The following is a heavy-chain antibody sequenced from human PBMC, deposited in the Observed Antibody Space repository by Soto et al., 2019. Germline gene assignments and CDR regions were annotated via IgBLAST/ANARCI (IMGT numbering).Heavy chain of an antibody. V-gene: IGHV5-10-1*01. J-gene: IGHJ6*02. Sequence: GESLKISCKGSGYSFTSYWITWVLQIPWKGLEWMGRIDPSDSYTNYSPSFQGHVTISAGKSISTAYLQWSSLKASDTAMYYCARRVDTAMNYYGMDVWGQGTTVTVSS. CDR3: ARRVDTAMNYYGMDV. CDR2: IDPSDSYT. D-gene: IGHD5-18*01. CDR1: GYSFTSYW.